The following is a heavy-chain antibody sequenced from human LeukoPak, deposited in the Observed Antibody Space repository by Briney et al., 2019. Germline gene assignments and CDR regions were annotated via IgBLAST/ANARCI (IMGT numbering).Heavy chain of an antibody. CDR3: ARVSITYDKGFDP. V-gene: IGHV2-70*11. CDR1: GGSISSGGYS. Sequence: TLSLTCAVSGGSISSGGYSWSWIRQPPGKALEWLARIDWDDDKYYNTSLKTRLTISKDTSRNQVVLTMTNMDPVDTATYYCARVSITYDKGFDPWGQGTLVTVSS. CDR2: IDWDDDK. J-gene: IGHJ5*02. D-gene: IGHD3-9*01.